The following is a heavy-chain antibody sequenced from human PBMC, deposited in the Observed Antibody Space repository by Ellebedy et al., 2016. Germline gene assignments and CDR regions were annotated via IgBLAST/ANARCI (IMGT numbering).Heavy chain of an antibody. CDR1: GGSISSSSYY. V-gene: IGHV4-39*07. J-gene: IGHJ4*02. D-gene: IGHD2-15*01. CDR3: ARGAVCSGGSCYPARFDY. CDR2: IYYSGST. Sequence: SETLSLTXTVSGGSISSSSYYWGWIRQPPGKGLEWIGSIYYSGSTYYNPSLKSRVTISVDTSKNQFSLKLSSVTAADTAVYYCARGAVCSGGSCYPARFDYWGQGTLVTVSS.